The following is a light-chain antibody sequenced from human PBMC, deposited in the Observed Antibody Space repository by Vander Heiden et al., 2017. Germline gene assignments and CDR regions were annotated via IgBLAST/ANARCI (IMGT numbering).Light chain of an antibody. Sequence: DIVMTQSPDSLAVSLGERATINCKSSRSVLYSSNNKNYLAWYQQKPGQPPKLLIYWASTRESGVPDRFSGSGSGTDFTLTISSLQAEDVAVYYCQQEDSIPYTFGQGTKVEIK. CDR2: WAS. V-gene: IGKV4-1*01. CDR1: RSVLYSSNNKNY. J-gene: IGKJ2*01. CDR3: QQEDSIPYT.